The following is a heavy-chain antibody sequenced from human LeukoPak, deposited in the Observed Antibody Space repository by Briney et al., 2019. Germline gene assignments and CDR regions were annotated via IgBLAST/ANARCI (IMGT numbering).Heavy chain of an antibody. Sequence: GGSLRLSCAASGFTFSSYWMHWVRQAPGKGLVWVSRINSDGSSTSYADSVKGRFTISRDNTKNTLYLQMNSLRAEDTAVYYCARAMRGYSGYDPFDYWGQGTLVTVSS. CDR3: ARAMRGYSGYDPFDY. V-gene: IGHV3-74*01. CDR1: GFTFSSYW. CDR2: INSDGSST. J-gene: IGHJ4*02. D-gene: IGHD5-12*01.